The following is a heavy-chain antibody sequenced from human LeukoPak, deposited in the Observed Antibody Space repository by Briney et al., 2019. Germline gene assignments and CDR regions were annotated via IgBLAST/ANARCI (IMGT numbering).Heavy chain of an antibody. CDR3: AKGGAATMRDGYNYYYYMEV. CDR2: ISGSGGHT. D-gene: IGHD5-24*01. Sequence: GGSLRLSCAASGITFSSHAMSWVRQAPGKGLEWVSLISGSGGHTYYGDSVKGRFTISRDNSTNRLYLQMNSLRPEDTAVYYCAKGGAATMRDGYNYYYYMEVWGRGATVTVSS. J-gene: IGHJ6*03. V-gene: IGHV3-23*01. CDR1: GITFSSHA.